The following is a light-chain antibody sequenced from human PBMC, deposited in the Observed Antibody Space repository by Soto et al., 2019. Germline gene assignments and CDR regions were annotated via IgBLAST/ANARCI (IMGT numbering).Light chain of an antibody. Sequence: DLQMTQSPSSVSASVGDRVTITWRASQGISSRLAWYQQKPEKAPKSLIYGASSLQRGVPSRFSGSGSGTDFTLPISGLQSEDFATYYCQQYYSYPLTFGGGTKVEIK. CDR2: GAS. J-gene: IGKJ4*01. CDR3: QQYYSYPLT. CDR1: QGISSR. V-gene: IGKV1D-16*01.